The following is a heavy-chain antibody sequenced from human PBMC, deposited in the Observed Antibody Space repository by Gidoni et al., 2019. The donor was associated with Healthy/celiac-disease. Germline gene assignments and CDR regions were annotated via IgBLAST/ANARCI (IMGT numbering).Heavy chain of an antibody. CDR2: ISGDGGST. CDR1: GFTFDDYA. J-gene: IGHJ4*02. Sequence: VQLVESGGGVVQPGGSLSLSCAASGFTFDDYAMHWVRQAPGKGLEWVSLISGDGGSTYDADSVKGRFTISRDNSKNSLYLQMNSLRTEDTALYYCAKVWSGYQDYGGQGTLVTVSS. CDR3: AKVWSGYQDY. D-gene: IGHD3-3*01. V-gene: IGHV3-43*02.